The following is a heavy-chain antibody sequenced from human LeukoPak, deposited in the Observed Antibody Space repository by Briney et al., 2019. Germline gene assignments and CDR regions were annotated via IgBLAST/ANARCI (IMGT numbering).Heavy chain of an antibody. V-gene: IGHV3-11*01. CDR1: GFTFSDYY. CDR2: ISSSGSTI. J-gene: IGHJ3*01. CDR3: AKGKINHNGAFDA. D-gene: IGHD2-8*01. Sequence: PGGSLRLSCAASGFTFSDYYMSWIRQAPGKGLEWVSYISSSGSTIYYADSVKGRFTISRDNSEKSLYLQMSSLRVEDTAVYYCAKGKINHNGAFDAWGQGTRVTVSS.